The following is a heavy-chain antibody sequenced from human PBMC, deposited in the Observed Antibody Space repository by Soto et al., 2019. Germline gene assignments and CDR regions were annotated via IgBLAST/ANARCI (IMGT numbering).Heavy chain of an antibody. V-gene: IGHV1-3*01. CDR3: ARDLLWFGELLYAYYYYGMDV. J-gene: IGHJ6*02. CDR1: GYTFTSYA. D-gene: IGHD3-10*01. Sequence: QVQLVQSGAEVKKPGASVKVSCKASGYTFTSYAMHWVRQAPGQRLEWMGWINAGNGNTKYSQKFQGRVTITRDTYASTAYMELSSLRSEDTAVYYCARDLLWFGELLYAYYYYGMDVWGQGTTVTVSS. CDR2: INAGNGNT.